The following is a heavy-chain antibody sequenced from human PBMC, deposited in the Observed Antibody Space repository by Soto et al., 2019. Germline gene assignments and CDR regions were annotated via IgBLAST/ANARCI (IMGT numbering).Heavy chain of an antibody. CDR2: IYHGGNT. J-gene: IGHJ5*01. D-gene: IGHD3-22*01. Sequence: QVHLQESGPGLVQSSGTLSLTCGVSGAPISTGNWWTWVHQPPGKGLEWIGEIYHGGNTNYRPSLKSRVTISVDKAKNLFSLRLSSVTAADTAVYYCARHSSYYYDSSAYYDSWGQGALVTVSS. CDR1: GAPISTGNW. CDR3: ARHSSYYYDSSAYYDS. V-gene: IGHV4-4*02.